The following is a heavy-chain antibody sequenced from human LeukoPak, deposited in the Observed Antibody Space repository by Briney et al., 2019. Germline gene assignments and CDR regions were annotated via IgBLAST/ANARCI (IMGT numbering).Heavy chain of an antibody. J-gene: IGHJ4*02. CDR2: INPSGGST. V-gene: IGHV1-46*01. D-gene: IGHD1-26*01. CDR1: GYTFTSYY. Sequence: ASVKVSCKASGYTFTSYYMHWVRQAPGQELEWMGIINPSGGSTSYAQKFQGRVTMTRDTSTSTVYMELSSLRSEDTAVYYCARLSIVGAPAYWGQGTLVTVSS. CDR3: ARLSIVGAPAY.